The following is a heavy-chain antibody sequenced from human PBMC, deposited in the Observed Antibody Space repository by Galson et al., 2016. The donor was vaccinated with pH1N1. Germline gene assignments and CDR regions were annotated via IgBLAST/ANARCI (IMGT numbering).Heavy chain of an antibody. CDR1: GDSVSSNSAA. V-gene: IGHV6-1*01. CDR2: TYYRSKWYN. J-gene: IGHJ4*02. Sequence: CAISGDSVSSNSAAWNWIRQSPSRGLEWLGRTYYRSKWYNDYAVSVKSRITINPDTSKNQFSLQLNSVTPEDTAVYYCARDGIADAGIRRDQYYFDYWGQGTLVTVSS. CDR3: ARDGIADAGIRRDQYYFDY. D-gene: IGHD6-13*01.